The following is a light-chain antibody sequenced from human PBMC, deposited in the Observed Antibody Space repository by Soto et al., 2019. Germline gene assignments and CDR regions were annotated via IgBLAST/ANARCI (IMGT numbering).Light chain of an antibody. Sequence: EIVLTQSPGTLSLSPGERATLSCRASQSVTNNYLAWYQRKPGQPPRLLIYGTSYRSTDIPRRFSGSGSGTDFTLTITRLETEDFAVYYCQQYGSSPPTFDQGTKVEIK. V-gene: IGKV3-20*01. CDR1: QSVTNNY. CDR3: QQYGSSPPT. CDR2: GTS. J-gene: IGKJ1*01.